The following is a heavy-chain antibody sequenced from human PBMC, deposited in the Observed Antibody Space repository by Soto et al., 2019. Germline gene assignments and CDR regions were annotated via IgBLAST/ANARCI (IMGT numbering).Heavy chain of an antibody. CDR2: IYYSGST. CDR3: ARGGDIVVVVAAGDAFDI. D-gene: IGHD2-15*01. J-gene: IGHJ3*02. CDR1: GGSISSYY. V-gene: IGHV4-59*01. Sequence: SETLSLTCTVSGGSISSYYWSWIRQPPGKGLEWIGYIYYSGSTNYNPSLKSRVTISVDTSKNQFSLKLSSVTAADTAVYYCARGGDIVVVVAAGDAFDIWGQGTMVTVSS.